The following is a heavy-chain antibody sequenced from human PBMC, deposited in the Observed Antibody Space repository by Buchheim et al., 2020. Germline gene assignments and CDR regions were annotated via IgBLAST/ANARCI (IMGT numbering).Heavy chain of an antibody. CDR1: GFTFSLHG. CDR2: MASPGSNR. D-gene: IGHD4-23*01. CDR3: TSGRSSGSTYGISADF. V-gene: IGHV3-30*03. Sequence: QVQLLESGGGVVQPGMSLRLSCAASGFTFSLHGMHWVRQAPGKGLEWLALMASPGSNRYYADSVKGRFTVSRDNSTNTLYLPMSNLRPHDTAVYCCTSGRSSGSTYGISADFWGEGTL. J-gene: IGHJ4*02.